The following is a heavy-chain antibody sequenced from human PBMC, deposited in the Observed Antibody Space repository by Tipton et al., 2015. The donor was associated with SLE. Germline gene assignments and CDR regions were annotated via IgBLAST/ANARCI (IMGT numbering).Heavy chain of an antibody. Sequence: TLSLTCAVYGGSFSAYYWSWIRQPPGMGLEWIGEINHSGNTNYNPSLKSRLTISVDTSKNQFSLKLSSVTAADTAVYYCARGGLVPSAVGIAAADFDYWGQGTLVTVSS. J-gene: IGHJ4*02. D-gene: IGHD6-13*01. V-gene: IGHV4-34*01. CDR3: ARGGLVPSAVGIAAADFDY. CDR1: GGSFSAYY. CDR2: INHSGNT.